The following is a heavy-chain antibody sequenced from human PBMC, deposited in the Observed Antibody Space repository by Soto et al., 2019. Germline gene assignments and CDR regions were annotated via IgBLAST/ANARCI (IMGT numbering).Heavy chain of an antibody. J-gene: IGHJ5*02. V-gene: IGHV1-18*04. D-gene: IGHD2-15*01. CDR1: GYTFTSYG. CDR2: ISAYNGNT. Sequence: ASVKVFCKASGYTFTSYGISWVRQAPGHGLEWMGWISAYNGNTNYAQKLQGRVTMTTDTSTSTAYMELRSLRSDDTAVYYCALQRGGVVAATHGWFDPWGQGTLVTVSS. CDR3: ALQRGGVVAATHGWFDP.